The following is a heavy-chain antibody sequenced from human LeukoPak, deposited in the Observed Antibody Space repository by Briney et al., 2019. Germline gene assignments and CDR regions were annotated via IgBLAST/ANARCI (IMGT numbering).Heavy chain of an antibody. V-gene: IGHV3-7*01. Sequence: GGSLRLSCATSGFTFSRHWMSWVRQAPGKGLEWVANIKQDGSERYYVDSVKGRFTISRDTSKNTQYLQMNSLRAEDTAVYYCAKDSVDCTTTTCYTGNAFDIWGQGTMVTVSS. D-gene: IGHD2-2*02. J-gene: IGHJ3*02. CDR3: AKDSVDCTTTTCYTGNAFDI. CDR1: GFTFSRHW. CDR2: IKQDGSER.